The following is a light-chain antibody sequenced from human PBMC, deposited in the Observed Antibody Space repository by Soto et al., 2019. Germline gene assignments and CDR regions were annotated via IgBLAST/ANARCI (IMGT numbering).Light chain of an antibody. V-gene: IGKV3-20*01. J-gene: IGKJ2*01. Sequence: EIVLTQSPGTLSLSPGERATLSCRASQSVSSSYLAWYQQKPGQAPRLLIYGASSRPAGIPDRFSGSGSGTDFTLTISRLEPEDFVVYYCQQYGSSPQTFVQGPKLEIK. CDR2: GAS. CDR1: QSVSSSY. CDR3: QQYGSSPQT.